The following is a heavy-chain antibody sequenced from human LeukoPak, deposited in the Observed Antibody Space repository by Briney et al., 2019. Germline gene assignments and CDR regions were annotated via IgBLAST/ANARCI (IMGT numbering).Heavy chain of an antibody. CDR3: ARIPKNYYDSSGFDP. CDR2: IYYSGST. V-gene: IGHV4-39*01. J-gene: IGHJ5*02. CDR1: GGSFSGYY. Sequence: SETLSLTCAVYGGSFSGYYWGWIRQPPGKGLEWIGSIYYSGSTYYNPSLKSRVTISVDTSKNQFPLKLSSVTAADTAVYYCARIPKNYYDSSGFDPWGQGTLVTVSS. D-gene: IGHD3-22*01.